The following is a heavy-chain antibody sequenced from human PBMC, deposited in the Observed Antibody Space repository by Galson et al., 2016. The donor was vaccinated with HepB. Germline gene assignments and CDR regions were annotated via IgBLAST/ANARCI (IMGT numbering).Heavy chain of an antibody. CDR3: ARAMSGSYDF. Sequence: SLRLSCAASGFIFRNYWMTWVRQAPGKGLEWVANINRDGSEKYYMHSVRGRFTISRDSAKNLAFLQMNSLRAEDTAVYHCARAMSGSYDFWGQGILVTVSS. V-gene: IGHV3-7*01. J-gene: IGHJ4*02. D-gene: IGHD1-26*01. CDR1: GFIFRNYW. CDR2: INRDGSEK.